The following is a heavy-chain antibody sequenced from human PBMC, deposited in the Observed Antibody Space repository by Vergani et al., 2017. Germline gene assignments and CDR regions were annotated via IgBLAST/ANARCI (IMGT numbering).Heavy chain of an antibody. CDR3: AREYYDILTGYLSPYGMDV. V-gene: IGHV3-7*01. Sequence: EVQLVESGGGLVQPGGSLRLSCAASGFTFSSYWMSWVRQAPGKGLEWVANIKQDGSEKYYVDSVKGRFTISRDNAKNSLYLQMNSLRAEDTAVYYCAREYYDILTGYLSPYGMDVWGQGTTVTVSS. D-gene: IGHD3-9*01. J-gene: IGHJ6*02. CDR2: IKQDGSEK. CDR1: GFTFSSYW.